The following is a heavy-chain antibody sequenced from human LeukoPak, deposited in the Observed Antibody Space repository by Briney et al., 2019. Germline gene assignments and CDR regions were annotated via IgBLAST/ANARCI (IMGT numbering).Heavy chain of an antibody. Sequence: PSETLSLTCTVSGGSISSYYWSWIRQPPGKGLEWIGYIYYSGSTNYNPSLKSRVTISVDTSKNQFSLKLSSVTAADTAVYYCTRDHYYDSSGYYYGGMDYWGQGTLVTVSS. CDR2: IYYSGST. V-gene: IGHV4-59*12. CDR3: TRDHYYDSSGYYYGGMDY. J-gene: IGHJ4*02. D-gene: IGHD3-22*01. CDR1: GGSISSYY.